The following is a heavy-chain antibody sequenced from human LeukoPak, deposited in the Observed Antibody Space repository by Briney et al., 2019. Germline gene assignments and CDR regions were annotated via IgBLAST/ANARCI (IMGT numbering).Heavy chain of an antibody. V-gene: IGHV3-43*02. CDR2: ISGDGGST. CDR3: ASSGLGG. J-gene: IGHJ4*02. D-gene: IGHD3-22*01. CDR1: GFTFGDYA. Sequence: GGSLRLSCAASGFTFGDYAMHWVRQAPGKGLEWVSLISGDGGSTYYADSVKGRFTISRDKSKHSLYLQMNSLRTEDTALYYCASSGLGGWGQGTLVTVSS.